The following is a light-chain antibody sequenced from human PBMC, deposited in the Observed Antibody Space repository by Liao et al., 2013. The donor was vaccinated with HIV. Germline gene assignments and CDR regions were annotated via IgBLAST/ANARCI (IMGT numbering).Light chain of an antibody. J-gene: IGLJ3*02. CDR2: YDS. V-gene: IGLV3-21*01. CDR3: QVWDSTSDHRV. CDR1: NIGSKS. Sequence: SYVLTQPPSVSVAPGKTARITCGGNNIGSKSVHWYQQKPGQAPVLVIYYDSDRPSGIPERFSGSNSGNTASLSISRVEAGDEATYYCQVWDSTSDHRVFGGGTKLTVL.